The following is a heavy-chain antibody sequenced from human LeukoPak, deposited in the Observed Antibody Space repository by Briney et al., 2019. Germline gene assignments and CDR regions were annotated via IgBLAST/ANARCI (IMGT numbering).Heavy chain of an antibody. CDR1: GGSFSGYY. CDR2: INPSGRI. CDR3: ARGRQEVSMIVVVMTGVSYYLDV. D-gene: IGHD3-22*01. V-gene: IGHV4-34*01. Sequence: SETLSLTCAVYGGSFSGYYWTWIRQAPGKGLEWIGKINPSGRISYNPSLKSRLTISVDASKNQFSLNLRSLTAADTAVYYCARGRQEVSMIVVVMTGVSYYLDVWGKGTTVTVS. J-gene: IGHJ6*03.